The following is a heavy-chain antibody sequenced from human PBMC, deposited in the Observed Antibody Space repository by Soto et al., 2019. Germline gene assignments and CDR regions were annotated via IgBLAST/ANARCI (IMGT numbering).Heavy chain of an antibody. J-gene: IGHJ2*01. Sequence: DVQLLESGVGLVEPGGSLTLSCAASGFPSSTYALNWVRQAPGKGPEWVSTISESGHHTHYADSVKGRFTISRDKSKNTLSLQMNSLRVDDTAIYYCTKSDGCGGGACYTGTYYYFDVWGRGTLVTVSS. V-gene: IGHV3-23*01. D-gene: IGHD3-16*02. CDR3: TKSDGCGGGACYTGTYYYFDV. CDR1: GFPSSTYA. CDR2: ISESGHHT.